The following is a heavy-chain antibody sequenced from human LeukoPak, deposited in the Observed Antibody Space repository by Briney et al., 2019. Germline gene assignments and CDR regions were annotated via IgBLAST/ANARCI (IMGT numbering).Heavy chain of an antibody. D-gene: IGHD1-26*01. J-gene: IGHJ4*02. CDR3: AGLVGRYSNGMYYYFDY. Sequence: PSETLSLTCAVSGGSITSVNLWAWVRQPPGKGLEWVGEMYLGGTTTCNPSLRGRATISLDRSKNQVSLRLNSVTAADTALYYCAGLVGRYSNGMYYYFDYWGQGILVTVSS. V-gene: IGHV4-4*02. CDR1: GGSITSVNL. CDR2: MYLGGTT.